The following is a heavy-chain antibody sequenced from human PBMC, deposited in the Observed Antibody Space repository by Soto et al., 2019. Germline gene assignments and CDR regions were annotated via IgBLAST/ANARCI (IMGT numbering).Heavy chain of an antibody. V-gene: IGHV3-30*18. CDR1: GFTFSSYG. CDR2: ISYDGSNK. D-gene: IGHD1-1*01. Sequence: VESLIISGAASGFTFSSYGIHWVRQAPGKGLERVAVISYDGSNKYYADSVKGRFTISRDNSKNTLYLQMNSLRAEDTAVYYWAKEEGGTGSYYYGMDVWGQGTTVTVS. J-gene: IGHJ6*02. CDR3: AKEEGGTGSYYYGMDV.